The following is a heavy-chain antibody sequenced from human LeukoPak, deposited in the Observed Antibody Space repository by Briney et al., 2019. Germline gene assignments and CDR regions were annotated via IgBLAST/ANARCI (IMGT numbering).Heavy chain of an antibody. CDR2: INHSGGT. J-gene: IGHJ4*02. V-gene: IGHV4-34*01. Sequence: PSETLSLTCAVYGGSFSGYYWSWIRQPPGKGLEWIGEINHSGGTSYNPSLKSRVTISVNTSKNQFSLKLSSVTAADTAVYYCARRAYYESSVDYWGQGTLVTVSS. CDR3: ARRAYYESSVDY. D-gene: IGHD3-22*01. CDR1: GGSFSGYY.